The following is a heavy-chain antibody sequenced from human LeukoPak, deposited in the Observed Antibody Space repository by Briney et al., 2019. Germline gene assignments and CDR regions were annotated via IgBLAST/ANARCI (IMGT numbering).Heavy chain of an antibody. CDR3: AREYSSSWYGAFDI. CDR2: ISRSSSYI. Sequence: GGSLRLSCAASGFTFSSYSMNWVRQAPGKGLEWVSSISRSSSYIYYADSVKGRFTISRDNAKNSLYLQMNSLRAEDTAVNYCAREYSSSWYGAFDIWGQGTMVTVPS. CDR1: GFTFSSYS. V-gene: IGHV3-21*01. J-gene: IGHJ3*02. D-gene: IGHD6-13*01.